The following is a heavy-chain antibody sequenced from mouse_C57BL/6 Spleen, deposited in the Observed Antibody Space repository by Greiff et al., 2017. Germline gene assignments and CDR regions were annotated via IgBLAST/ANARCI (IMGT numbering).Heavy chain of an antibody. CDR3: ARPYYYGSSHTMDY. J-gene: IGHJ4*01. CDR1: GYTFTDYN. D-gene: IGHD1-1*01. Sequence: VQLQQSGPELVKPGASVKMSCKASGYTFTDYNMHWVKQSHGKSLEWIGYINPNNGGTSYNQKFKGKATLTVNKSSSTAYMELRSLTSEDSAVYYCARPYYYGSSHTMDYWGQGTSVTVSS. CDR2: INPNNGGT. V-gene: IGHV1-22*01.